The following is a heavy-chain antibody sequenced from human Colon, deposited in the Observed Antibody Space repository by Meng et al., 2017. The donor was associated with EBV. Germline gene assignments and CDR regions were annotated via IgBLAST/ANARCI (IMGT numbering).Heavy chain of an antibody. D-gene: IGHD5-18*01. CDR2: FSFDGSNH. CDR3: ARSPGRLQLWLQPFDY. Sequence: QGELVGVGGGVVQPGGALRLSCGASGFHFSRYTTHWVRQAPGKGLEWVAVFSFDGSNHYYADSVKGRFTVSRDNSKNTLYLQMNSLRVEDTAVYFCARSPGRLQLWLQPFDYWGQGTLVTVSS. V-gene: IGHV3-30-3*01. CDR1: GFHFSRYT. J-gene: IGHJ4*02.